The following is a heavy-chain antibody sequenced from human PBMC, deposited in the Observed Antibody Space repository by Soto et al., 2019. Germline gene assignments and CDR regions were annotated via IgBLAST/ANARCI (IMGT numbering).Heavy chain of an antibody. V-gene: IGHV4-31*03. J-gene: IGHJ4*02. CDR3: ARGRAVAGNTFDY. D-gene: IGHD6-19*01. CDR1: GGSISSGGYY. CDR2: IYYSGST. Sequence: SETLSLTCTVSGGSISSGGYYWSWIRQYPGKGLEWIGYIYYSGSTYYNPSLKSRVTISVDTSKNQFSLKLSSVTAADTAVYYCARGRAVAGNTFDYWGQGTLVTVSS.